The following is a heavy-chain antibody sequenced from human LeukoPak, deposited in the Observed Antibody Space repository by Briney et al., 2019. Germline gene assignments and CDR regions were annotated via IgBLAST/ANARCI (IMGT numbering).Heavy chain of an antibody. CDR3: TRFLEWYDAFDI. V-gene: IGHV3-30-3*01. Sequence: GGSLRLSCAASGFTFSSYAMHWVRQAPGKGLEWVAVISYDGSNKYYADSVKDRFTISRDNSKNTLYLQMNSLRAEDTAVYYCTRFLEWYDAFDIWGQGTMVTVSS. D-gene: IGHD3-3*01. J-gene: IGHJ3*02. CDR1: GFTFSSYA. CDR2: ISYDGSNK.